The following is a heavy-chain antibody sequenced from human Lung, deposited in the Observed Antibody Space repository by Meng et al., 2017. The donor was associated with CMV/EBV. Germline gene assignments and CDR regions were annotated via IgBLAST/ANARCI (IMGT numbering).Heavy chain of an antibody. J-gene: IGHJ6*02. D-gene: IGHD3-10*01. CDR2: ISSNGSTI. V-gene: IGHV3-48*03. CDR1: GFTFSSYE. CDR3: ARDPLWFGVNYYYGMDV. Sequence: GGSLRLXCAASGFTFSSYEMNWVRQAPGKGLEWVSYISSNGSTIYYADSVKGRFTISRDNAKNSLYLQMNSLRAEDTAVYYCARDPLWFGVNYYYGMDVXGQGXTVTVSS.